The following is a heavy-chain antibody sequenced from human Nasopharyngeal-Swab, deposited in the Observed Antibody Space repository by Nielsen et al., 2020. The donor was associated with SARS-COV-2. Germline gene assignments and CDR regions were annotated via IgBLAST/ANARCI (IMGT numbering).Heavy chain of an antibody. J-gene: IGHJ4*02. D-gene: IGHD2-21*02. Sequence: GVLKISCAASGFIFNNYWMSWVRQAPGKGPEWVANIKSDGSGRNYVDSVKGRFTISRDNAENSLYLQMDSLRAEDTAIYYCARYYCGGDCPFDYWGQGILVTVSS. V-gene: IGHV3-7*01. CDR3: ARYYCGGDCPFDY. CDR1: GFIFNNYW. CDR2: IKSDGSGR.